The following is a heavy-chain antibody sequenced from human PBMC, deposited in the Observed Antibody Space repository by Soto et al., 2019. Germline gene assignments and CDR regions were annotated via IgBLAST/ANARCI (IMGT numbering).Heavy chain of an antibody. Sequence: QLQLVQSGAEVKKPGSSVKVSCKASGGTFSNYGISWVRQAPGQGLEWMGGIILIFATTNYAQKSQDRVTITADESTSTAYTELSSLRSEDTAVYYCARGGAYCSGGGCYSDGHYYYGMDVWGQGTTVTVSS. CDR2: IILIFATT. CDR1: GGTFSNYG. CDR3: ARGGAYCSGGGCYSDGHYYYGMDV. V-gene: IGHV1-69*01. J-gene: IGHJ6*02. D-gene: IGHD2-15*01.